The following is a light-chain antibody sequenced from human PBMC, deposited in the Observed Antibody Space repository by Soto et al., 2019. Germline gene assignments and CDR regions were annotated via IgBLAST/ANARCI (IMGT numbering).Light chain of an antibody. Sequence: EIVLTQSPATLSLSPGERATLSCRASQSVSSYLAWYQQKPGQAPRLLIYDASNSATGIPARFSGSGSGTDFTLTISSREPEDFAVYYCQQRSSWPPTFGQGTRLEIK. CDR3: QQRSSWPPT. J-gene: IGKJ5*01. CDR2: DAS. V-gene: IGKV3-11*01. CDR1: QSVSSY.